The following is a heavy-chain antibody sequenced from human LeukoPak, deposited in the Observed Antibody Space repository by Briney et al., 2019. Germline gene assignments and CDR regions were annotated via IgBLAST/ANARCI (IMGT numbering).Heavy chain of an antibody. Sequence: SETLSLTCTVSGGSISSYYWSWIRQPPGKGLEWIGYIYYSGTTNYNPSLKSRVTISVDTSNNQFSLRLSSVSAADTAVYYCATHSSSSNLFDDWGQGILVTVSS. CDR3: ATHSSSSNLFDD. J-gene: IGHJ4*02. CDR1: GGSISSYY. D-gene: IGHD2-2*01. CDR2: IYYSGTT. V-gene: IGHV4-59*01.